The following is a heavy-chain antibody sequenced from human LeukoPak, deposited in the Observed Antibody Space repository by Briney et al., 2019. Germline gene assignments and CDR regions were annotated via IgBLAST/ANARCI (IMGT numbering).Heavy chain of an antibody. V-gene: IGHV1-8*01. J-gene: IGHJ6*02. Sequence: ASVKVSCKASGDTSTSYDTNWVPHATGQGLWGRGWMNPNSGNTGYAQKFQGRVTMTRNTSISTAYMELSSLRSEDTAVYYCARSLIVVVLSSYYYYYGMDVWGQGTTVTVSS. D-gene: IGHD3-22*01. CDR1: GDTSTSYD. CDR3: ARSLIVVVLSSYYYYYGMDV. CDR2: MNPNSGNT.